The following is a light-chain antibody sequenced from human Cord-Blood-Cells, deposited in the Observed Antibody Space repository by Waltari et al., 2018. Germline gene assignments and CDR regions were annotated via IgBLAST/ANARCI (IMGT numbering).Light chain of an antibody. V-gene: IGLV1-44*01. CDR2: SNK. J-gene: IGLJ3*02. CDR1: SPNIGSNT. CDR3: AAWDDSLNGPV. Sequence: QSVLTQPPPASGTPGQRATISCSGSSPNIGSNTVNWYHQLPGTAPKLLIYSNKQRPSGVPDRFSGSKSGTSASLAISGLQSEDEADYYCAAWDDSLNGPVFGGGTKLTVL.